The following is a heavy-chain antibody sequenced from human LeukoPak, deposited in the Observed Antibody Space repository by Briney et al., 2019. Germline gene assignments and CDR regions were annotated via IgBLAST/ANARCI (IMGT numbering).Heavy chain of an antibody. CDR2: IYYSGST. CDR3: ARVYDFWSGYSEGAFDI. J-gene: IGHJ3*02. D-gene: IGHD3-3*01. CDR1: GGSISGQY. Sequence: PSETLSLTCSVSGGSISGQYWAWIRQPPGKRLEGIGYIYYSGSTNYNPSLKSRVNISIDTSKNQFSLKVRSVTAADTAVYYCARVYDFWSGYSEGAFDIWGQGTMVTVSS. V-gene: IGHV4-59*11.